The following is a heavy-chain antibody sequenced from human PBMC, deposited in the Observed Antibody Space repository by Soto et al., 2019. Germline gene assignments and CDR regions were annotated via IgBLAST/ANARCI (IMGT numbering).Heavy chain of an antibody. J-gene: IGHJ4*02. Sequence: GGSLRLSCAATGFTLRTNGMSWVRQAPGKGLEWVGFIRSKAYGGTTEYAASVKGRFTISRDDSKSIAYLQMNSLKTEDTAVYYCTRVRPARPYWGQGTLVTVSS. CDR2: IRSKAYGGTT. D-gene: IGHD6-6*01. CDR1: GFTLRTNG. V-gene: IGHV3-49*04. CDR3: TRVRPARPY.